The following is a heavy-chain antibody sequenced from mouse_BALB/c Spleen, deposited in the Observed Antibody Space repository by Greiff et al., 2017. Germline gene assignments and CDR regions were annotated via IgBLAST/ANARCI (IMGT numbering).Heavy chain of an antibody. CDR2: INPSTGYT. CDR3: GTGTNFDV. D-gene: IGHD4-1*01. CDR1: GYTFTSYW. Sequence: QVQLKESGAELAKPGASVTMSCKASGYTFTSYWMHWVKQRPGQGLEWIGYINPSTGYTEYNQKFKDKATLTADKSSSTAYMQLSSLTSEDSAVYYCGTGTNFDVWGAGTTVTVSS. V-gene: IGHV1-7*01. J-gene: IGHJ1*01.